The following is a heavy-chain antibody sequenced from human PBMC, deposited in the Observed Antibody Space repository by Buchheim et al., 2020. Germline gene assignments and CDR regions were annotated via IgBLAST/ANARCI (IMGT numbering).Heavy chain of an antibody. J-gene: IGHJ4*02. CDR2: ISSSGGVI. CDR3: AKDKCSSTSCYIDGGNDY. Sequence: QVQLVESGGGLVKPGGSLRLSCAASGFTFSDYYMSWIRQAPGKGLEWISYISSSGGVIYYADSVKGRFTISRDNTKNSLYLQMNSLRAEDTAVYYCAKDKCSSTSCYIDGGNDYWGQGTL. CDR1: GFTFSDYY. D-gene: IGHD2-2*02. V-gene: IGHV3-11*01.